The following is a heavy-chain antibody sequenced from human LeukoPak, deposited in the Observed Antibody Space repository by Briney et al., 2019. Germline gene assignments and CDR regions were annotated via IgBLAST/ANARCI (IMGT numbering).Heavy chain of an antibody. V-gene: IGHV3-30-3*01. CDR1: GFTFSSYA. D-gene: IGHD2-2*01. CDR2: ISYEGTNK. J-gene: IGHJ4*02. Sequence: GRSLRLSCAASGFTFSSYAMHWVRQAPGKGLEWVAVISYEGTNKYYADSVKGRFTIFRDNSKKTLYLQMNSLRAEDTAVYYCARDSRYIVVVPSAIPPNYYLDYWGQGTLVTVSS. CDR3: ARDSRYIVVVPSAIPPNYYLDY.